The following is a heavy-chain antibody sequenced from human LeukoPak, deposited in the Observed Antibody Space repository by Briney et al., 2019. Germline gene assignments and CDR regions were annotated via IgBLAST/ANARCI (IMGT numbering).Heavy chain of an antibody. CDR3: ASRSPYCGGDCSIDY. J-gene: IGHJ4*02. CDR2: IIPIFGTA. D-gene: IGHD2-21*02. V-gene: IGHV1-69*05. CDR1: GGTFSSYA. Sequence: SVKVSCKASGGTFSSYAISWVRQAPGQGLEWMGGIIPIFGTANYAQKFQGRVTITKDESTSTAYMELSSLRSEDTAVYYCASRSPYCGGDCSIDYWGQGTLVTVSS.